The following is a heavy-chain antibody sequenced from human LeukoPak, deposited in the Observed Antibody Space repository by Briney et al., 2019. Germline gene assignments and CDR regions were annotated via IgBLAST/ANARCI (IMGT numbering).Heavy chain of an antibody. V-gene: IGHV1-46*01. Sequence: ASVKVSCKASGYTFTSYYMRWVRQVPGQGLEWMGIINPSGGSTSYAHDFQGRVTMTRGKSTGTVYMELSSLRSEEQAEYYFSRDYRYSSSFFNPWGQGTPVTVSS. CDR1: GYTFTSYY. D-gene: IGHD6-6*01. J-gene: IGHJ5*02. CDR3: SRDYRYSSSFFNP. CDR2: INPSGGST.